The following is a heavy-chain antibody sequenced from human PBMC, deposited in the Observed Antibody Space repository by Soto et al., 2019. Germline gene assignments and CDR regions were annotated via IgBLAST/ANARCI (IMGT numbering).Heavy chain of an antibody. Sequence: GGSLRLSCTTSGFTFDNFAMSWVRQAPGRGLEWVSAISGGGGGKYYADSVKGRFIISRDNSKNTVYLQLNGLRTEDTAVYYCAKDVHYDSSGGLDYWGQGTLVTVSS. V-gene: IGHV3-23*01. CDR1: GFTFDNFA. CDR3: AKDVHYDSSGGLDY. J-gene: IGHJ4*02. D-gene: IGHD3-22*01. CDR2: ISGGGGGK.